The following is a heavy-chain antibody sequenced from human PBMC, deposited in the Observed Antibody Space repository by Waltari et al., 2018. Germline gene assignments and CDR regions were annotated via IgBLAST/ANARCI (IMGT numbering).Heavy chain of an antibody. V-gene: IGHV1-69*01. CDR2: IIPIFGTA. CDR3: ASSSEDIVVVVAAQDDAFDI. CDR1: GGTFSSYA. D-gene: IGHD2-15*01. J-gene: IGHJ3*02. Sequence: QVQLVQSGAEVKKPGSSVKVSCKASGGTFSSYAISWVRQAPGTGLEWMGGIIPIFGTANYAQKFQGRVTITADESTSTAYMELSSLRSEDTAVYYCASSSEDIVVVVAAQDDAFDIWGQGTMVTVSS.